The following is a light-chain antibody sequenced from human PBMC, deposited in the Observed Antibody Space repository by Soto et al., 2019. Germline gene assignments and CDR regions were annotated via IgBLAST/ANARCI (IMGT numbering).Light chain of an antibody. CDR2: GDT. V-gene: IGLV1-40*01. CDR1: SSNIGAGYD. CDR3: KSFDSILSGWL. J-gene: IGLJ3*02. Sequence: QSVLTQPPSVSGAPGQRVTISCTGSSSNIGAGYDVHWYQQLPGTAPKLLISGDTNRPSGVPDRFSGSKSGTSASLAITGLRAEDEADYYCKSFDSILSGWLFGGGTKLTVL.